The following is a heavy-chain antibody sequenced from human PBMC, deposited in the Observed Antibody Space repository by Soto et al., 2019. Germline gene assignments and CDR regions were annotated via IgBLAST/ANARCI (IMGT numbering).Heavy chain of an antibody. V-gene: IGHV3-48*01. D-gene: IGHD3-3*02. CDR3: ARDSYYHSSSGYSVFDY. CDR2: ISSSSTI. J-gene: IGHJ4*02. Sequence: PGGSLRLSCAASGFTFSSYNMNWVRQAPGKGLEWVSYISSSSTIYYADSVKGRFTISRDNAKNSLYLQMNSLRAEDTAVYYCARDSYYHSSSGYSVFDYWGQVNLLPVSS. CDR1: GFTFSSYN.